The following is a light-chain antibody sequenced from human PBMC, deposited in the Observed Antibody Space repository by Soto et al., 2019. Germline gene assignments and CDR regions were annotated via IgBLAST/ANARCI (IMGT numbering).Light chain of an antibody. CDR3: TQGTHWPRT. CDR1: KSLVYSDGNTH. V-gene: IGKV2-30*01. J-gene: IGKJ1*01. Sequence: DVVLTQSPLSLPVNFGQPASISCRSSKSLVYSDGNTHLSWFHQRPGQSPRRLTYRVSSRVSGVPDRFSGSGSDTDFTLEISRVEAEDVGIYFCTQGTHWPRTFGQGTKVEVK. CDR2: RVS.